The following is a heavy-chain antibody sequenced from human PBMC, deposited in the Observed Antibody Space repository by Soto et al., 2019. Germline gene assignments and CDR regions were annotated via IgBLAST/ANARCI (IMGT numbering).Heavy chain of an antibody. CDR1: GGSISSGGYY. CDR3: ARNYYGSGSPDY. Sequence: PSETQSLTCTVSGGSISSGGYYWSWIRQRPGKGLEWIGYIYYTGSTYYNPSLRSRLTILVDTSKNQFSLKLSSVTAADTAVYYCARNYYGSGSPDYWGQGTLVTVSS. CDR2: IYYTGST. V-gene: IGHV4-31*02. D-gene: IGHD3-10*01. J-gene: IGHJ4*02.